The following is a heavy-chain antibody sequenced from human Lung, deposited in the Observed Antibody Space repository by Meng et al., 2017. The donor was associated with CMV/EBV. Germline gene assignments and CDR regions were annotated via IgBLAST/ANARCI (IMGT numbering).Heavy chain of an antibody. CDR3: ARDRFRTVRGLFSY. V-gene: IGHV1-2*02. J-gene: IGHJ4*02. Sequence: ASVXVSXKASGHSFTDYYIHWVRQAPGQGLEWMGWINPNSGGTNYAENIQGRVTMTRDTSISTASMELNRLRSEDTAVYYCARDRFRTVRGLFSYWGQRTLVTVSS. D-gene: IGHD3-10*01. CDR2: INPNSGGT. CDR1: GHSFTDYY.